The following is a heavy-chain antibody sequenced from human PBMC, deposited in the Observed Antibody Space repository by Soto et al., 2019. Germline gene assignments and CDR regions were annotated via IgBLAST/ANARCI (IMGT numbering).Heavy chain of an antibody. D-gene: IGHD6-13*01. V-gene: IGHV3-23*01. J-gene: IGHJ6*02. Sequence: GGSLRLSCAASGFTFSSYAMSWVRQAPGKGLEWVSAIGGSGGSTYYADSVKGRFTISRDNSKNTLYLQMNSLRAEDTAVYYCAKDGPIAAAYYYYGMDVWGQGTTVTVSS. CDR3: AKDGPIAAAYYYYGMDV. CDR2: IGGSGGST. CDR1: GFTFSSYA.